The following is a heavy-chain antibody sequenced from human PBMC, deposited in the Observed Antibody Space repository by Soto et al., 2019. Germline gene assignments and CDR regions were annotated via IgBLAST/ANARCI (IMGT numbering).Heavy chain of an antibody. J-gene: IGHJ3*01. CDR2: IIPIPDIT. CDR1: GGTFSTYI. Sequence: QVQLVQSGAEVRKPGSSVKVSCKAPGGTFSTYIISWVRQAPGQGLEWMGRIIPIPDITNYAQKFQGRVTGNGGRITSQAYMGLTSLKSEDTARYYCAREPISTRGDGFDLWGQGTMVTVSS. D-gene: IGHD3-10*01. CDR3: AREPISTRGDGFDL. V-gene: IGHV1-69*08.